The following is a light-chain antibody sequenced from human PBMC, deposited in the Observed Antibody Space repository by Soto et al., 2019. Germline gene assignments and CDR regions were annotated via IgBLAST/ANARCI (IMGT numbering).Light chain of an antibody. CDR1: QSVLYSSNNKNY. V-gene: IGKV4-1*01. CDR3: QQYYSTPLT. J-gene: IGKJ4*01. Sequence: DIVMTQSPDSLAVSLGERSTINCKSSQSVLYSSNNKNYLAWYQQKPGQPPKLLIYWASTRASGVPDRFSGSGSGTDFTLTISSLQAEDVAVYYCQQYYSTPLTLGGGAKVEI. CDR2: WAS.